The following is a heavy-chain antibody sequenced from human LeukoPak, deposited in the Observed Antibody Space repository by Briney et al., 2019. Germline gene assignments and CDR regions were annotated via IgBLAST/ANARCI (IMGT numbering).Heavy chain of an antibody. D-gene: IGHD3-16*01. J-gene: IGHJ4*02. CDR3: ARGGGPPYYFDY. CDR2: IYYSGST. Sequence: SETLSLTCTVSGGSISSSSYYWGWIRQPPGKGLEWIGSIYYSGSTYYNPSLKSRVTISVDTSKNQFSLKLSSVTAADTAVYYCARGGGPPYYFDYWGQGTLVTVSS. CDR1: GGSISSSSYY. V-gene: IGHV4-39*07.